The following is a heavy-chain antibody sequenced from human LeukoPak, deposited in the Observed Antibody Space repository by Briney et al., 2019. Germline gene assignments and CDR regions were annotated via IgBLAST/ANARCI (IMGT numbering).Heavy chain of an antibody. Sequence: PGGSLRLSCAASGFTVSSTYMSWVCQAPGKGLEWVSVIFSGGTTYYADSVKGRITISRDDSKNTLYLQMNSLRVEDTAVYYCARAGYSSGWRSIDYWGQGTLVTASS. CDR1: GFTVSSTY. D-gene: IGHD6-19*01. CDR2: IFSGGTT. J-gene: IGHJ4*02. CDR3: ARAGYSSGWRSIDY. V-gene: IGHV3-53*01.